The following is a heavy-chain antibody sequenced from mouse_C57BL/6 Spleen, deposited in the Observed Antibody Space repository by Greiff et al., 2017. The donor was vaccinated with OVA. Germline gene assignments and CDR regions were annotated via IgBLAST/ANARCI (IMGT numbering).Heavy chain of an antibody. CDR1: GYTFTDYE. Sequence: QVQLKQSGAELVRPGASVTLSCKASGYTFTDYEMHWVKQTPVHGLEWIGAIDPETGGTAYNQKFKGKAILTADKSSSTAYMELRSLTSEDSAVYYCTRWGLGWYFDVWGTGTTVTVSS. V-gene: IGHV1-15*01. D-gene: IGHD2-4*01. CDR2: IDPETGGT. CDR3: TRWGLGWYFDV. J-gene: IGHJ1*03.